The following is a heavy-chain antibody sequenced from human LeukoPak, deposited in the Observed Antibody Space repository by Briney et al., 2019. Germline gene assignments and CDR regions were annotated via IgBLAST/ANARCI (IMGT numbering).Heavy chain of an antibody. CDR1: GYTFTSYG. Sequence: GASVKVSCKASGYTFTSYGISWVRQAPGQGLEWMGWISAYNGNTNYAQKLQGRVTMTTDTSTSTAYMELRSLRSDDTAVYYCARGPGIVGATVYYYYYGMDVWGQGTTVTVSS. J-gene: IGHJ6*02. V-gene: IGHV1-18*01. D-gene: IGHD1-26*01. CDR2: ISAYNGNT. CDR3: ARGPGIVGATVYYYYYGMDV.